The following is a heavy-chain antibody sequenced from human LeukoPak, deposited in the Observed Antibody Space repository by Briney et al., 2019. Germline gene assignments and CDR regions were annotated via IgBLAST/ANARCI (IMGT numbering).Heavy chain of an antibody. CDR3: AGPLGDSSGYYSDY. Sequence: GGSLRLSCAASGFIFSSYNMNWVRQAPGKGLEWVSSISSSSSYIYYADSVKGRFTISRDNAKNSLYLQMNSLRAEDTAVYYCAGPLGDSSGYYSDYWGQGTLVTVSS. CDR1: GFIFSSYN. CDR2: ISSSSSYI. D-gene: IGHD3-22*01. V-gene: IGHV3-21*01. J-gene: IGHJ4*02.